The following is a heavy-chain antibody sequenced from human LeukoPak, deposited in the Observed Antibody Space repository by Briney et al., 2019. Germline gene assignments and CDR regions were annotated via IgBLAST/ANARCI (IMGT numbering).Heavy chain of an antibody. CDR3: ARGTFGELFSHNWFDP. D-gene: IGHD3-10*01. J-gene: IGHJ5*02. CDR2: ISYDGSNK. CDR1: GFTFSSYA. Sequence: GGSLRLSCAASGFTFSSYAMHWVRQAPGKGLEWVAVISYDGSNKYYADSVKGRFTISRDNSKNTLYLQMNSLRAEDTAVYYCARGTFGELFSHNWFDPWGQGTLVTVSS. V-gene: IGHV3-30*04.